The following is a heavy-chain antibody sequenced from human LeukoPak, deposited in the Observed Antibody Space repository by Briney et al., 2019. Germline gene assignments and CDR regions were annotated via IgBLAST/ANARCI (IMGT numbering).Heavy chain of an antibody. CDR1: GFSFGEFA. Sequence: GGSLTLSCTGSGFSFGEFALSWVRQAPGKGLEWVSYIDYGGSVTHYADSVKGRFTISRDNAENSLYLQMNSLRVEDTAVYYCTRDLEYWSQGVQVTVSS. CDR2: IDYGGSVT. J-gene: IGHJ4*02. V-gene: IGHV3-11*06. CDR3: TRDLEY.